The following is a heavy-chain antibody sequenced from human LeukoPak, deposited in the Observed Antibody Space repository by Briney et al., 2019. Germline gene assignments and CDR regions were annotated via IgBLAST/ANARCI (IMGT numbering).Heavy chain of an antibody. J-gene: IGHJ3*02. Sequence: SETLSLTCTVSGYSISSGYYWGWIRQPPGKGLEWIGSIYHSGSTYYNPSLKGRVTISVDTSKNQFSLKLSSVTAADTAVYYCARGSYYNDAFDIWGQGTMVTVSS. V-gene: IGHV4-38-2*02. CDR2: IYHSGST. CDR1: GYSISSGYY. D-gene: IGHD1-26*01. CDR3: ARGSYYNDAFDI.